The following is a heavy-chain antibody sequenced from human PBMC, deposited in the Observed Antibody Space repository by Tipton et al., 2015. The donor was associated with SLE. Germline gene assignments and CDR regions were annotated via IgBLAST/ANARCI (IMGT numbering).Heavy chain of an antibody. D-gene: IGHD1-26*01. CDR1: GASISSGGYY. Sequence: LRLSCSVSGASISSGGYYWSWIRQHPGKGLEWIGYIYYTGRTFYNPSLKSRVTMLVDTAKNQLSLRLTSVTAADTAVYYCARLGVRKTNLYWYFDLWGRGTLVTVSS. CDR3: ARLGVRKTNLYWYFDL. V-gene: IGHV4-31*03. CDR2: IYYTGRT. J-gene: IGHJ2*01.